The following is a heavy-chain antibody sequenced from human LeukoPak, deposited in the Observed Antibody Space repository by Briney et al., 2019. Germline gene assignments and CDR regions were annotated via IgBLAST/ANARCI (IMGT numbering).Heavy chain of an antibody. D-gene: IGHD1-26*01. CDR2: IYTSGST. V-gene: IGHV4-4*07. CDR1: GGSISSYY. J-gene: IGHJ4*02. Sequence: PSETLSLTCTVSGGSISSYYWSWIRQPAGKGLEWIGRIYTSGSTNYNPSLKSRVTMSVDTSKNQFSLKLSSVTAADTAVYYCARDYMAGATFQIQGPVDYWGQGTLVTVSS. CDR3: ARDYMAGATFQIQGPVDY.